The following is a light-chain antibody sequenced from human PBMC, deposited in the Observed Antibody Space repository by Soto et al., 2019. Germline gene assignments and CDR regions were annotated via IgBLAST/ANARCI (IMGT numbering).Light chain of an antibody. CDR1: EDIGNN. V-gene: IGKV3-15*01. J-gene: IGKJ4*01. Sequence: EIVMTQSPVTLSLSPGERATLSCRASEDIGNNLAWYQQKPGQPPRLLIFGASTRATNIASRFGGTGSGTEFTLTITSLQSGDFATYSCQQYKDLPLPFGGGTNVEI. CDR3: QQYKDLPLP. CDR2: GAS.